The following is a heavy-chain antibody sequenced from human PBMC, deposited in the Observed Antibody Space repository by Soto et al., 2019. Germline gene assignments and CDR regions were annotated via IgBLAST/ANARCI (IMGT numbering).Heavy chain of an antibody. CDR1: GGTFSSYA. Sequence: XSVKVSCKASGGTFSSYAISWVRQAPGQGLEWMGGIIPLFGTANYAQMFQGRVTIIADRSTSTAYMELSSLRSEDTAVYYCAAKTVRQLNTFDYWGQGNLVTVSS. CDR3: AAKTVRQLNTFDY. D-gene: IGHD2-2*01. CDR2: IIPLFGTA. J-gene: IGHJ4*02. V-gene: IGHV1-69*06.